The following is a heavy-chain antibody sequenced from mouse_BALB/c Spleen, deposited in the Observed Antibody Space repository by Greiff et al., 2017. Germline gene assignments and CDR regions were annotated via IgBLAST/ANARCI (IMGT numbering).Heavy chain of an antibody. CDR3: ARRGGPYYFDY. V-gene: IGHV5-12-1*01. J-gene: IGHJ2*01. CDR2: ISSGGGST. CDR1: GFAFSSYD. Sequence: EVMLVESGGGLVKPGGSLKLSCAASGFAFSSYDMSWVRQTPEKRLEWVAYISSGGGSTYYPDTVKGRFTISRDNAKNTLYLQMSSLKSEDTAMYYCARRGGPYYFDYWGQGTTLTVSS.